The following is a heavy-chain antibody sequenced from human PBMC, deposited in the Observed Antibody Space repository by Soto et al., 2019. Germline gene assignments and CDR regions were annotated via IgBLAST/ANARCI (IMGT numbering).Heavy chain of an antibody. CDR3: VRDQHYSFDY. CDR2: IMSHGNTV. V-gene: IGHV3-48*02. CDR1: GFTFTRYS. Sequence: GGSLKLSCAASGFTFTRYSMNWVRQAPGKGLEWIAYIMSHGNTVYYADSVRGRFTISRDNAKNSLYLHLNSLSDDDTAVYYCVRDQHYSFDYWGQGSLVTVSS. J-gene: IGHJ4*02. D-gene: IGHD1-26*01.